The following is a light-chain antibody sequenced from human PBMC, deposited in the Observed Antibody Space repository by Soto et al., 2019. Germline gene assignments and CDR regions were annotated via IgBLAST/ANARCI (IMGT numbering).Light chain of an antibody. J-gene: IGLJ3*02. CDR3: SSYTSTNTGV. CDR2: DVS. Sequence: QSALTQPASVSGSPGQSITISCTGTSSDVGAYDYVSWYQQHPGKAPKLMIYDVSNRPSGVSNRFSGSKSANTASLTISGLQADDDADYYCSSYTSTNTGVFGGGTKLTVL. CDR1: SSDVGAYDY. V-gene: IGLV2-14*03.